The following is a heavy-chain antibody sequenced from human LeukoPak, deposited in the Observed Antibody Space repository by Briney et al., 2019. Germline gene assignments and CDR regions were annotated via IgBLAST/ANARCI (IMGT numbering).Heavy chain of an antibody. CDR1: GGTFSSYA. V-gene: IGHV1-69*04. D-gene: IGHD3-10*01. CDR2: IIPILGIA. J-gene: IGHJ4*02. Sequence: ASVKVSCKASGGTFSSYAISWVRQAPGQGLEWMGRIIPILGIANYAQKFQGRVTITADKSTSTAYMELSSLRSEDTAVYYCARDLGYGFGELLFYFDYWGQGTLVTVSS. CDR3: ARDLGYGFGELLFYFDY.